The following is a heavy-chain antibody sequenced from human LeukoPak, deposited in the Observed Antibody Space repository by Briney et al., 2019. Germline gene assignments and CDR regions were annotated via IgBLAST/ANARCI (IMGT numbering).Heavy chain of an antibody. V-gene: IGHV3-48*01. CDR2: IGIDSGNT. D-gene: IGHD1-1*01. CDR3: ARDHNYAFDN. Sequence: GGSLRLSCTASGFPFIEYSMNWVRQAPGKGLEWISYIGIDSGNTKYADSVRGRFTISTDKAKNSLYLQMNSLRVEDTAVYYCARDHNYAFDNWGQGTLVTVSS. J-gene: IGHJ4*02. CDR1: GFPFIEYS.